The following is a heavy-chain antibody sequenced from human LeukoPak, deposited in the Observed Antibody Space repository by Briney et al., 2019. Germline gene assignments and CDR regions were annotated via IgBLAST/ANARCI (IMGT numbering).Heavy chain of an antibody. Sequence: ASVKVSCKASGYTFTGYYMHWVRQAPEQGLEWMGWINPNSGGTNYAQKFQGRVTMTRDTSTSTAYMELRSLRSDDTAVYYCARGPAVAAAGPPIDPWGQGTLVTVSS. V-gene: IGHV1-2*02. CDR1: GYTFTGYY. CDR3: ARGPAVAAAGPPIDP. CDR2: INPNSGGT. D-gene: IGHD6-13*01. J-gene: IGHJ5*02.